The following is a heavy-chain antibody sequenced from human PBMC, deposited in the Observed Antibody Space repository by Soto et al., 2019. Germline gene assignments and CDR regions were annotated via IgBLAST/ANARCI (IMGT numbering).Heavy chain of an antibody. Sequence: EVQLEETGGGLVQPGGSLRLSCAASGFTVNSNHMSWVRQAPGKGLEWVSLIYSAGRTHYADSVKGRFTVSRDNSENRLFLQMNNLRVGGTAVYYCARDYLGSGWPRIGFDVWRLGTMVTVSS. V-gene: IGHV3-53*02. CDR3: ARDYLGSGWPRIGFDV. CDR2: IYSAGRT. J-gene: IGHJ3*01. CDR1: GFTVNSNH. D-gene: IGHD6-19*01.